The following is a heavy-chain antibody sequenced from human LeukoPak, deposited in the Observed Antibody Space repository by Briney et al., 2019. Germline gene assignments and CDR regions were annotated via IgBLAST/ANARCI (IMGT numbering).Heavy chain of an antibody. V-gene: IGHV4-39*01. CDR3: ASSKSGWFV. CDR1: GGSISSSSYY. CDR2: NSGST. Sequence: PSETLSLTCTVSGGSISSSSYYWGWVRQAPGKGLEWIGSNSGSTYYNPSLQSRVTISVDTSKNQFSLKLSSVTAADAAVFYCASSKSGWFVWGQGSLITVSS. J-gene: IGHJ4*02. D-gene: IGHD6-19*01.